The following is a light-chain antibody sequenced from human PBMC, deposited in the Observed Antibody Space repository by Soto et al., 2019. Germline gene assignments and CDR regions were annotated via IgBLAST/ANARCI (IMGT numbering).Light chain of an antibody. CDR1: QSINSW. CDR3: QQYNTYVT. CDR2: KAS. J-gene: IGKJ4*01. Sequence: DIQMTQSPSPLSASVGDRVTITCRASQSINSWLAWYQQKPGKAPKLLIYKASSLESGVPSRFSGSGSGTEFTLTISSLQSDDFATYYCQQYNTYVTFGGGTKVEIK. V-gene: IGKV1-5*03.